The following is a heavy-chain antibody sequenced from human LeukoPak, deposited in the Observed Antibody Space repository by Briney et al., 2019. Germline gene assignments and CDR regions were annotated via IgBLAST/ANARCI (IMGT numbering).Heavy chain of an antibody. CDR2: IYTSGST. CDR3: ARGTYYDFWSGRRGPHYFDY. D-gene: IGHD3-3*01. V-gene: IGHV4-4*07. J-gene: IGHJ4*02. Sequence: PSETLSLTCTVSGGSISSYYWSWIRQPAGKGLEWIGRIYTSGSTNYNPSLKSRVTMSVDTSKNQFSLRLSSVTAADTAVYYCARGTYYDFWSGRRGPHYFDYWGQGTLVTVSS. CDR1: GGSISSYY.